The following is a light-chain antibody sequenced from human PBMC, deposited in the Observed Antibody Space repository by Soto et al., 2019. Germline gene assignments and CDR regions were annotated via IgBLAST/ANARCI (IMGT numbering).Light chain of an antibody. CDR3: QQYNNWPYT. Sequence: EIVMTQSPATLSVSPGERATLSCRASQSVSSNLAWYQQKPGQAPRLLIYGASTRATGIPDRFSGSGSGTEFNLTISSLQSEDFAVYYCQQYNNWPYTFGQGTKLEIK. J-gene: IGKJ2*01. V-gene: IGKV3-15*01. CDR1: QSVSSN. CDR2: GAS.